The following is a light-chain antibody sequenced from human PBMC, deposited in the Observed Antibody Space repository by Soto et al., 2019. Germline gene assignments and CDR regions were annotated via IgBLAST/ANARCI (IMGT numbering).Light chain of an antibody. Sequence: EIVLTPSPGTLSLSPGERATLSCRASQSVSSSYLGWYQQKPGQTPRLLFYGASSRATGITDSFSGSGSGTDFTLTISRLEPEYFAVYYCQQYDSSPFTFGPGTKVDIK. J-gene: IGKJ3*01. CDR3: QQYDSSPFT. CDR2: GAS. V-gene: IGKV3-20*01. CDR1: QSVSSSY.